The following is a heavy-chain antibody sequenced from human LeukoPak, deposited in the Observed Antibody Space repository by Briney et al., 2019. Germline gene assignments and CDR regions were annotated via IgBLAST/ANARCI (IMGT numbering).Heavy chain of an antibody. CDR3: ATRGPYYYDSSGYYWSY. J-gene: IGHJ4*02. D-gene: IGHD3-22*01. V-gene: IGHV1-24*01. CDR1: GYTLTELS. Sequence: ASVKVSCKVSGYTLTELSMHWVRQAPGKGLEWMGGFDPEDGETLYAQKFQGRVTMTEDTSTDTAYMELSSLRSEDTAVYYCATRGPYYYDSSGYYWSYWGQGTLVTVSS. CDR2: FDPEDGET.